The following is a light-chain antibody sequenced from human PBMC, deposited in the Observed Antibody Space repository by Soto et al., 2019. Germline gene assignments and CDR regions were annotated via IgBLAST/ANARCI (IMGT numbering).Light chain of an antibody. J-gene: IGKJ1*01. CDR3: QHYNSYSEA. CDR2: KAS. V-gene: IGKV1-5*03. CDR1: QTISSW. Sequence: DIQMTQSPYTLSGSVGDRVTITCRASQTISSWLAWYQQKPGKAPKLLIYKASTLKSGVPSRFSGSGSGTEFTLTISSLQPDDFATYYCQHYNSYSEAFGQGPKVDI.